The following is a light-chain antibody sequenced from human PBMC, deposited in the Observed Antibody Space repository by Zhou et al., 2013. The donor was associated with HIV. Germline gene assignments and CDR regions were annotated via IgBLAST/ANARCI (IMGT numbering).Light chain of an antibody. CDR3: QQYGSSPPN. CDR2: GAS. Sequence: EIVLTQSPGTLSLSPGERATLSCRASQSVSSSYLAWYQQKPGQAPRLLIYGASNRATGIPDRFSGSGSGTDFTLTISRLEPEDFAVYYCQQYGSSPPNFGGGTKVEIK. V-gene: IGKV3-20*01. J-gene: IGKJ4*01. CDR1: QSVSSSY.